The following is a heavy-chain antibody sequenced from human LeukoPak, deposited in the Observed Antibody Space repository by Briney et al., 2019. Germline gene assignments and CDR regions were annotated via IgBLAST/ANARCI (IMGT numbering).Heavy chain of an antibody. CDR1: GFTFSGSA. V-gene: IGHV3-73*01. J-gene: IGHJ4*02. CDR3: TRHGSSDCSSSSCYA. D-gene: IGHD2-2*01. CDR2: IRSKANNYAT. Sequence: GGSLKLSCAASGFTFSGSAMHWVRQASGRGLEWVGRIRSKANNYATAYAASVKGRFTISRDDSKNTAYLQMNSLKTEDTAVYYCTRHGSSDCSSSSCYAWGQGTLVTVSS.